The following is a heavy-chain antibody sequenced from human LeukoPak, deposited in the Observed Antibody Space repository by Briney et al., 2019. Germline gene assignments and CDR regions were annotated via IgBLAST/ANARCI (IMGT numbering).Heavy chain of an antibody. CDR2: IYYSGST. J-gene: IGHJ3*02. CDR3: ARESSSGSYTDAFDI. CDR1: GGSVSSGSYY. Sequence: PSETLSLTCTVSGGSVSSGSYYWSWIRQPPGKGLEWIGHIYYSGSTNYNPSLKSRVTISVDTSKNQFSLKLSSVTAADTAVYYCARESSSGSYTDAFDIWGQGTMVTVSS. V-gene: IGHV4-61*01. D-gene: IGHD3-10*01.